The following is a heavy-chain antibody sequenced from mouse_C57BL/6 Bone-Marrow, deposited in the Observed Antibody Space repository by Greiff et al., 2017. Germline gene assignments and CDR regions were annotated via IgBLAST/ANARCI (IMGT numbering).Heavy chain of an antibody. Sequence: EVQLQESGPGLVKPSQSLSLTGSVTGYSITSGYYWNWIRQFPGNKLEWMGYISYDGSNNYNPSLKNRISITRDTSKNQFFLKLNSVTTEDTATYYCARNYEGDYWGQGTTLTVSS. J-gene: IGHJ2*01. CDR3: ARNYEGDY. D-gene: IGHD2-4*01. V-gene: IGHV3-6*01. CDR2: ISYDGSN. CDR1: GYSITSGYY.